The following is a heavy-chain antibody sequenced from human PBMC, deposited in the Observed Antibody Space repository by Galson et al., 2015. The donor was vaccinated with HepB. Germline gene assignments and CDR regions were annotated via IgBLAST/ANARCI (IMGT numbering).Heavy chain of an antibody. CDR3: TTLLRFLELFHY. J-gene: IGHJ4*02. D-gene: IGHD3-3*01. V-gene: IGHV3-15*01. CDR1: GFTFTNAR. CDR2: IKSKTDGGTA. Sequence: SLRLSCAASGFTFTNARMYWVRQAPGKGLEWVGRIKSKTDGGTADYAAPVKGRFTISRDDSKNTLYLQMNSLKTEDTAVYYCTTLLRFLELFHYWGQGTLVTVSS.